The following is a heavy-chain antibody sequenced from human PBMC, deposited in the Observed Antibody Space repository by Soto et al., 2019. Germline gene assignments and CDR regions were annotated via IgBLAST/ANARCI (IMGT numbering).Heavy chain of an antibody. CDR3: ARRRGFPYYYGMDV. V-gene: IGHV4-30-2*01. CDR1: GGSISSGGYS. CDR2: IYHSGST. D-gene: IGHD5-12*01. Sequence: TLSLTCAVSGGSISSGGYSWSWMRQPPGKGLEWIGYIYHSGSTYYNPSLKSRVTISVDRSKHQFSLKLSSVTAADTAVYYCARRRGFPYYYGMDVWGQGTTVTVSS. J-gene: IGHJ6*02.